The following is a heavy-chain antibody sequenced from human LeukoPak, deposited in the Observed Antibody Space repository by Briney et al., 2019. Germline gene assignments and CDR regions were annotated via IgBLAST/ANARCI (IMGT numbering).Heavy chain of an antibody. Sequence: EASVKVSCKASGYSFTNYGISRVRQAPGQGLEWVGWISAYNGNTNYAQKLQGRVTMTTDTSTSTAYMELRSLRSADAAVYYCARDVPFGSRSHNFDYWGQGTLVTVTS. CDR1: GYSFTNYG. J-gene: IGHJ4*02. D-gene: IGHD3-10*01. V-gene: IGHV1-18*01. CDR2: ISAYNGNT. CDR3: ARDVPFGSRSHNFDY.